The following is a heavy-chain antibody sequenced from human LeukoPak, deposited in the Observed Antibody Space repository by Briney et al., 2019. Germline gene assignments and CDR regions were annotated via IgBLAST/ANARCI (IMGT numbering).Heavy chain of an antibody. CDR3: ARDLRRGSYDLFDY. Sequence: EASVKVSCKASGGTFSSYTISWVRQAPGQGLEWMGRIIPILGIANYAQKFQGRVTITADKSTSTAYMELSSLRSEDTAVYYCARDLRRGSYDLFDYWGQGTLVTVSS. CDR1: GGTFSSYT. V-gene: IGHV1-69*04. J-gene: IGHJ4*02. D-gene: IGHD3-16*01. CDR2: IIPILGIA.